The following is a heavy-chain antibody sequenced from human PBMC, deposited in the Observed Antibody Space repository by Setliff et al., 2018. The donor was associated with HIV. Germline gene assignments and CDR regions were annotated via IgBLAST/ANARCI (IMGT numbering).Heavy chain of an antibody. V-gene: IGHV3-48*01. Sequence: GGSLRLSCAASGFTLSRYSMNWVRRAPGKGLEWVSYISSVSGSTIYYADSVKGRFTISRDNAKNSMFLQMNSLRAEDTAVYYCAKDFHSSGWPYYFDYWGQGTLVTVSS. D-gene: IGHD6-19*01. CDR3: AKDFHSSGWPYYFDY. CDR1: GFTLSRYS. J-gene: IGHJ4*02. CDR2: ISSVSGSTI.